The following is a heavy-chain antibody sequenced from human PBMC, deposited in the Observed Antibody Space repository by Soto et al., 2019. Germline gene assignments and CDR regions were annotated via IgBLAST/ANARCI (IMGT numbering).Heavy chain of an antibody. V-gene: IGHV4-31*03. J-gene: IGHJ5*02. Sequence: QVQLQESGPGLVKPSQTLSLTCTVSGGSISSGGYYWSWIRQHPGKGLGWIGYIYYSGSTYYNPSLKSRVTISVDTSKNQFSLKLSSVTAADTAVYYCAREREVVVAATQYNWFDPWGQGTLVTVSS. CDR3: AREREVVVAATQYNWFDP. D-gene: IGHD2-15*01. CDR2: IYYSGST. CDR1: GGSISSGGYY.